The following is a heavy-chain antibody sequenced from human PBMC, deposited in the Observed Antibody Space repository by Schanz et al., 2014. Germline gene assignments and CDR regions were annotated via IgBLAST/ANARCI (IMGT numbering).Heavy chain of an antibody. V-gene: IGHV3-74*01. CDR3: ARPLGPNYYYYGLDV. CDR1: TFTFSSYW. Sequence: EVQLVESGGGLVQPGGSLRLSCAASTFTFSSYWMHWVRQAPGKGLVWVSRINSDGSTTIYADSVKGRFTISRDNAKNTLYLQMNSLRAEDTAVYYCARPLGPNYYYYGLDVWGQGTTVTVSS. CDR2: INSDGSTT. J-gene: IGHJ6*02.